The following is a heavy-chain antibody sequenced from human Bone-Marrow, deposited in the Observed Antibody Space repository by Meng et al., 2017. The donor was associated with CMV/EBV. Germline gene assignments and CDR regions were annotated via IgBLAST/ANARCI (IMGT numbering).Heavy chain of an antibody. CDR2: IIPIFGTA. V-gene: IGHV1-69*05. J-gene: IGHJ3*02. D-gene: IGHD2-2*02. CDR1: GGTFSSYA. Sequence: SVKVSCKASGGTFSSYAISWVRQAPGQGLEWMGGIIPIFGTANYAQKFQGRVTITTDESTSTAYMELSSLRSEDTAVYYCAKGPIVVVPAAIRGDAFDIWGQGPMVTVSS. CDR3: AKGPIVVVPAAIRGDAFDI.